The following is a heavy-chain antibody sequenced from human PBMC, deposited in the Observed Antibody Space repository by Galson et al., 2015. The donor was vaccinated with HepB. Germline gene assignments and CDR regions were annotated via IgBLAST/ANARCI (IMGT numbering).Heavy chain of an antibody. CDR3: AKDSNRLRWWNPTFDY. J-gene: IGHJ4*02. D-gene: IGHD4-23*01. V-gene: IGHV3-30*18. CDR2: ISYDGSNK. CDR1: GFTFSSYG. Sequence: SLRLSCAASGFTFSSYGMHWVRQAPGKGLEWVAVISYDGSNKYYADSVKGRFTISGDNSKNTLYLQMNSLRAEDTAVYYCAKDSNRLRWWNPTFDYWGQGTLVTVSS.